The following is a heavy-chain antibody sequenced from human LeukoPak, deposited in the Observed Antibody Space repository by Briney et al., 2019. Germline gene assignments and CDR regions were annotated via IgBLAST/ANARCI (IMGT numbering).Heavy chain of an antibody. CDR3: ARRDTAMVNPFDY. Sequence: KSSETLSLTCTVSGDSISSYYWSWIRQPPGKGLEWIGYIYYSGSPNYNPSLKSRVTISVDTSKNQFSLKLSSVTAADTAVYYWARRDTAMVNPFDYWGQGTLVTVSS. V-gene: IGHV4-59*01. CDR2: IYYSGSP. CDR1: GDSISSYY. J-gene: IGHJ4*02. D-gene: IGHD5-18*01.